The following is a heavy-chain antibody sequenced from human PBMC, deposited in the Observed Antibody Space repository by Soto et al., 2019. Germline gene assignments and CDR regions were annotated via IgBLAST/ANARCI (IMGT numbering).Heavy chain of an antibody. V-gene: IGHV1-3*01. Sequence: ASVKVSCKASGYTFTSYAMHWVRQAPGQRLEWMGWINAGNGNTKYSQKFQGRVTITRDTSASTAYMELSSLRSEDTAVYYCARVRCSGGSCSTTFAFDIWGQGTMVTVSS. J-gene: IGHJ3*02. D-gene: IGHD2-15*01. CDR3: ARVRCSGGSCSTTFAFDI. CDR1: GYTFTSYA. CDR2: INAGNGNT.